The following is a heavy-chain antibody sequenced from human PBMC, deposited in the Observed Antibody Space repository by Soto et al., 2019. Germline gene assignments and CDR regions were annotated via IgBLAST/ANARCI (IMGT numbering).Heavy chain of an antibody. CDR3: ARGHGLHRYYGMDV. CDR1: GGSISSGDYY. CDR2: IYYSGST. Sequence: PLSLTCTVSGGSISSGDYYWSWIRQHPGKGLEWIGYIYYSGSTYYNPSLKSRVTISVDTSKNQFSLKLSSVTAADTAVYYCARGHGLHRYYGMDVWGQGTTVTVSS. V-gene: IGHV4-30-4*01. D-gene: IGHD4-4*01. J-gene: IGHJ6*02.